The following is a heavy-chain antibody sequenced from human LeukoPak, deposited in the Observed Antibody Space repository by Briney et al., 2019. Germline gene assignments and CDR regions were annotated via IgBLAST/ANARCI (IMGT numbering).Heavy chain of an antibody. CDR1: SYTFTNYG. J-gene: IGHJ1*01. Sequence: ASVKVSCKASSYTFTNYGIFWVRQAPGQGLEWMGWISAYNGNTNYAQKLQGRVTMTTDTSTSTAYMELRSLRSDDTAVYYCAREYYDFWSGYYLWGQGTLVTVSS. CDR3: AREYYDFWSGYYL. V-gene: IGHV1-18*01. CDR2: ISAYNGNT. D-gene: IGHD3-3*01.